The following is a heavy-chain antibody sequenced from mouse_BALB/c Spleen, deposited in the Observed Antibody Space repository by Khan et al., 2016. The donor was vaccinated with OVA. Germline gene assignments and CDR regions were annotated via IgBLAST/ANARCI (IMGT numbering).Heavy chain of an antibody. CDR2: INPSNGYT. CDR3: VRDGAYRRSDGWFAF. J-gene: IGHJ3*01. CDR1: GYTFTSYT. D-gene: IGHD2-10*01. Sequence: QVQLKESGAELARPGASVKMSCKASGYTFTSYTIHWIKKRPGQGLEWIGYINPSNGYTNYNQKFNDKATLTTDKSSTTAYLQLSSLTSDDSAVYNCVRDGAYRRSDGWFAFWGQGTLVTVSA. V-gene: IGHV1-4*01.